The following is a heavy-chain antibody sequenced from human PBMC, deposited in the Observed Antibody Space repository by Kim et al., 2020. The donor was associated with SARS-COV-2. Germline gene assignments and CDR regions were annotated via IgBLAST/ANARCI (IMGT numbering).Heavy chain of an antibody. CDR3: TRQRPWPGSTFDY. V-gene: IGHV3-48*02. Sequence: GGSLRLSCAASGFTFSTYDMNWVRQAPGKGLEWISYINSIGNTMYYADSVKGRFTISRDNAENSLFLQMNSLRDEDTAVYYCTRQRPWPGSTFDYCGQGTLVTVSS. D-gene: IGHD6-13*01. CDR1: GFTFSTYD. J-gene: IGHJ4*02. CDR2: INSIGNTM.